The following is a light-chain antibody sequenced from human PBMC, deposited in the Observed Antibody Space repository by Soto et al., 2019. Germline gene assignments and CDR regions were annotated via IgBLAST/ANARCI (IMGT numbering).Light chain of an antibody. CDR2: EVS. Sequence: QSALTQPASVSGSPGQSITISCTGTSSDVGGYNYVSWYQQQSGKAPKLMIHEVSNRPSGVSNRFSGSKSGNTASLTISGLQAEDEADYYCSSYTSSRASVFGIGTKATVL. V-gene: IGLV2-14*01. CDR1: SSDVGGYNY. CDR3: SSYTSSRASV. J-gene: IGLJ1*01.